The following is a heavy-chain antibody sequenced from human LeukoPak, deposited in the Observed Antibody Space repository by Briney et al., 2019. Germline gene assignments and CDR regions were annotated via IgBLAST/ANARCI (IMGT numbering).Heavy chain of an antibody. CDR2: ISSSSSYI. CDR3: ARDPDGYSYGHFDY. D-gene: IGHD5-18*01. CDR1: GFTFSSYS. V-gene: IGHV3-21*01. J-gene: IGHJ4*02. Sequence: GGSLRLSCAASGFTFSSYSMNWVRQAPGKGLEWVSSISSSSSYIYYADSVEGRFTISRDNAKNSLYLQMNSLRAEDTAVYYCARDPDGYSYGHFDYWGQGTLVTVSS.